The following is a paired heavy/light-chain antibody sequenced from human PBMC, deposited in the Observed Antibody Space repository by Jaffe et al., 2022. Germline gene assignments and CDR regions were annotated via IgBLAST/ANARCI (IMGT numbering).Heavy chain of an antibody. V-gene: IGHV1-69*01. D-gene: IGHD3-3*01. CDR1: GGTFSSYA. CDR2: IIPIFGTA. CDR3: ARAPNYDLDYYYYMDV. Sequence: QVQLVQSGAEVKKPGSSVKVSCKASGGTFSSYAISWVRQAPGQGLEWMGGIIPIFGTANYAQKFQGRVTITADESTSTAYMELSSLRSEDTAVYYCARAPNYDLDYYYYMDVWGKGTTVTVSS. J-gene: IGHJ6*03.
Light chain of an antibody. CDR1: QSVLYSSNNKNY. V-gene: IGKV4-1*01. Sequence: DIVMTQSPDSLAVSLGERATINCKSSQSVLYSSNNKNYLAWYQQKPGQPPKLLIYWASTRESGVPDRFSGSGSGTDFTLTISSLQAEDVAVYYCQQYYSTHSITFGQGTRLEIK. CDR3: QQYYSTHSIT. CDR2: WAS. J-gene: IGKJ5*01.